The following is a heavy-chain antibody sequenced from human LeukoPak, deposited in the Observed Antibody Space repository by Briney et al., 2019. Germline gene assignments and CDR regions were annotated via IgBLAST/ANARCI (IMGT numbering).Heavy chain of an antibody. CDR2: FDPEDGET. CDR1: GYTLTELS. V-gene: IGHV1-24*01. Sequence: GASVKVSCKVSGYTLTELSMHLVRQAPGKGLEWMGGFDPEDGETIYAQKFQGRVTMTEDTSTDTAYMELSSLRSEDTAVYYCATGASIAAGVFGEYWGQGTLVTVSS. J-gene: IGHJ4*02. D-gene: IGHD6-6*01. CDR3: ATGASIAAGVFGEY.